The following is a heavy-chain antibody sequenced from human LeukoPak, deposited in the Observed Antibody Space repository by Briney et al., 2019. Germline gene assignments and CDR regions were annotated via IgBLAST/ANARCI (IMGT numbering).Heavy chain of an antibody. Sequence: GGSLRLSCEASGFTFSSSAMSWLRQAPGKGLEWVSAISDNGGTTYYADSVKGRSTISRDNSKNTLSLQLNSLRAEDTAVYYCAKEGPNGTTKFDYWGQGTLVTVPS. CDR2: ISDNGGTT. CDR1: GFTFSSSA. V-gene: IGHV3-23*01. J-gene: IGHJ4*02. D-gene: IGHD1-1*01. CDR3: AKEGPNGTTKFDY.